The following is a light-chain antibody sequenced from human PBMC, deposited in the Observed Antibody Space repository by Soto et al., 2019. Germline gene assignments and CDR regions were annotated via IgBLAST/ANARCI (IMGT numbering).Light chain of an antibody. CDR2: EVT. Sequence: QSVLTQPSSASGSPGQSVSISCAGTSSDVGGHNYVSWYQQYPGKAPKVMIYEVTKRPSGVPDRFSGSKSGNTASLTVSGLRPEDEAYYYCSSYAGSNSVVFGGGTKVTVL. J-gene: IGLJ2*01. CDR3: SSYAGSNSVV. CDR1: SSDVGGHNY. V-gene: IGLV2-8*01.